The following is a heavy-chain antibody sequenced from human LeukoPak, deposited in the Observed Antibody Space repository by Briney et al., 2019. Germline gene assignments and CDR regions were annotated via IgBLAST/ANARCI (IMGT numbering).Heavy chain of an antibody. CDR1: GGSISSSNW. D-gene: IGHD3-10*01. J-gene: IGHJ5*02. Sequence: SGTLSLTCAVSGGSISSSNWWSWVLQPPGKGLEWIVEIYHSGSTNYNPSLKSRVTISVDKSKNQFSLKLSSVTAADTAVYYCARQAPIRGSGSYYKKDDWFDPWGQGTLATVSS. V-gene: IGHV4-4*02. CDR2: IYHSGST. CDR3: ARQAPIRGSGSYYKKDDWFDP.